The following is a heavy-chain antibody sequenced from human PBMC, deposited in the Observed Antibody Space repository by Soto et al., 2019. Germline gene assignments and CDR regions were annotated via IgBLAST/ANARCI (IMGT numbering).Heavy chain of an antibody. J-gene: IGHJ4*02. V-gene: IGHV1-18*01. CDR2: ISAYNGNT. CDR3: ARDAGQQPLDY. D-gene: IGHD6-13*01. Sequence: ASVKVSCKASGYTFTSYGISCVRQAPGQGLECMGWISAYNGNTNYAQKLQGRVTMTTDTSTSSAYMELRSLRSDDTAVYYCARDAGQQPLDYWGQGTLVTVSS. CDR1: GYTFTSYG.